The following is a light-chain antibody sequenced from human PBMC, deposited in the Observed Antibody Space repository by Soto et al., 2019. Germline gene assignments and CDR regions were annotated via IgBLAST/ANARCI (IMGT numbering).Light chain of an antibody. CDR1: PDISSY. Sequence: IQVTQSPSSLSASVGDRVTITCRASPDISSYLAWYQQKPGKAPTLLIYAASTLHSGVPSRFSGSGFGTDFTLTISSLQAEDFASYYCQQLRSYPSTFGGGTKVEIK. CDR3: QQLRSYPST. CDR2: AAS. J-gene: IGKJ4*01. V-gene: IGKV1-9*01.